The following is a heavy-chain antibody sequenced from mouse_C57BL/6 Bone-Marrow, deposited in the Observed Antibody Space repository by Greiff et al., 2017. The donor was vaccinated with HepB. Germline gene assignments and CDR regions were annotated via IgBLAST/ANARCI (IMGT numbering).Heavy chain of an antibody. Sequence: QVQLQQSGPELVKPGASVKISCKASGYAFSSSWMNWVKQRPGKGLEWIGRIYPGDGDTNYNGKFKGKATLTADKSSSTAYMQLSSLTSEDSAVYFCARWDACSGSSYWGQGTTLTVSS. V-gene: IGHV1-82*01. J-gene: IGHJ2*01. CDR2: IYPGDGDT. CDR3: ARWDACSGSSY. D-gene: IGHD1-1*01. CDR1: GYAFSSSW.